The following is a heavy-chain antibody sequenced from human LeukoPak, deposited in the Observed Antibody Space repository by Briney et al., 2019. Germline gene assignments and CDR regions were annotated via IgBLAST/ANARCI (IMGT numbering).Heavy chain of an antibody. V-gene: IGHV3-48*03. CDR2: ISSSGSTI. J-gene: IGHJ4*02. D-gene: IGHD6-19*01. CDR1: GFTFSNYE. CDR3: AGIMAVAGFNY. Sequence: GGSLRLSCAASGFTFSNYEMNWVRQAPGKGLEWLSYISSSGSTIDYADSVKGRFTISRDNAKNSLYLQMNSLRAEDTAVYYCAGIMAVAGFNYWGQGVLVTVSS.